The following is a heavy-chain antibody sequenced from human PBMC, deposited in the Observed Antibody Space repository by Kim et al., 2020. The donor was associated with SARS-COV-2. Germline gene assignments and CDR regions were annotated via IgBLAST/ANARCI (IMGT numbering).Heavy chain of an antibody. D-gene: IGHD3-10*01. Sequence: DSVKGRFTISRDNSKNPLYLKMNSLRAEDTAVYYCARPPYGSGSYHWFDPWGQGTLVTVSS. CDR3: ARPPYGSGSYHWFDP. J-gene: IGHJ5*02. V-gene: IGHV3-23*01.